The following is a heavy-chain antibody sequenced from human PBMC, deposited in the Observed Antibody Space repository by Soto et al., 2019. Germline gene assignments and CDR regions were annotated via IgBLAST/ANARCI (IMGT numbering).Heavy chain of an antibody. Sequence: SETLSLTCTVSGGSISSYYWSWIRQPPGKGLEWIGYIYYSGSTNYNPSLRSRVTISVDTSKNQFSLKLSSVTAADTAVYYCARFYYYYMDVWGKGTTVTVSS. CDR3: ARFYYYYMDV. V-gene: IGHV4-59*08. CDR2: IYYSGST. J-gene: IGHJ6*03. CDR1: GGSISSYY.